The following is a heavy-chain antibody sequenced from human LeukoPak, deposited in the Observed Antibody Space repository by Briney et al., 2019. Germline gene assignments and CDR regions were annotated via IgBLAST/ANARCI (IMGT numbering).Heavy chain of an antibody. CDR2: IYHSGST. CDR1: GGSISSSNW. D-gene: IGHD2-2*01. CDR3: AREGTGCSSTSCYPPFYYYYMDV. V-gene: IGHV4-4*02. J-gene: IGHJ6*03. Sequence: SGTLSLTCAVSGGSISSSNWWSWVRQPPGKGLEWIGEIYHSGSTNYNPSLKSRVTISVDKSKNQFSLKLSSVTAADTAVYYCAREGTGCSSTSCYPPFYYYYMDVWGKGTTVTVSS.